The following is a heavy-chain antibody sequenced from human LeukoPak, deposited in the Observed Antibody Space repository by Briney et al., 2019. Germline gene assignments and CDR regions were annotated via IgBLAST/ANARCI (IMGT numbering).Heavy chain of an antibody. V-gene: IGHV1-69*01. CDR1: GGTFSSYA. Sequence: GASVKVSCKASGGTFSSYAISWVRQAPGQGLEWMGGIIPIFGTANYAQKFQGRVTITADESTSTAYMELSSLRSEDTAVYYCARELEKLLWFGEFDGAFDIWGQGTMVTVSS. CDR3: ARELEKLLWFGEFDGAFDI. J-gene: IGHJ3*02. CDR2: IIPIFGTA. D-gene: IGHD3-10*01.